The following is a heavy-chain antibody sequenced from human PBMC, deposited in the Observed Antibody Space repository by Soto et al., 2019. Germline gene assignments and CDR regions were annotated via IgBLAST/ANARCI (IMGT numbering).Heavy chain of an antibody. V-gene: IGHV3-11*01. D-gene: IGHD3-22*01. Sequence: GGSLRLSCAASGFTFSDYYMSWIRQAPGRGLEWVSYISSSDTIYYADSVMGRFTISRDNAKNSLYLQMNSLRAEDTAMYYCARDLGYYDSSGYFDYWGQGTLVTVSS. J-gene: IGHJ4*02. CDR1: GFTFSDYY. CDR3: ARDLGYYDSSGYFDY. CDR2: ISSSDTI.